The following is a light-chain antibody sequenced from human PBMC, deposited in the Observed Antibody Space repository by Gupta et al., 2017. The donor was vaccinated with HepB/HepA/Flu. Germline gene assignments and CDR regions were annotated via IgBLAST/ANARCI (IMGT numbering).Light chain of an antibody. CDR3: QSYDTSLSGWV. CDR1: SSNIGAGLD. J-gene: IGLJ3*02. CDR2: GNS. Sequence: QSVLTQPPSVSGAPGQRVTISCTGSSSNIGAGLDVHWYQQLPGTAPKLLIYGNSNRPSGVPDRFSGSKSGTSASLAIIGLQAEDEADYYCQSYDTSLSGWVFGGGTKLTVL. V-gene: IGLV1-40*01.